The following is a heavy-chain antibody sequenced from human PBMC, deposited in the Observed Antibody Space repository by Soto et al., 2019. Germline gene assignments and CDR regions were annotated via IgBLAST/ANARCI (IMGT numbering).Heavy chain of an antibody. Sequence: PSETLSLTCTVSGGSISSGDYYWSWIRQPPGKGLEWIGYIYYSGSTYYNPSLKSRVTISVDTSKNQFSLKLSSVTAADTAVYYCARGELRYFDWPNYYYYGMDVWGQGTKVTVSS. D-gene: IGHD3-9*01. CDR2: IYYSGST. CDR1: GGSISSGDYY. CDR3: ARGELRYFDWPNYYYYGMDV. J-gene: IGHJ6*02. V-gene: IGHV4-30-4*01.